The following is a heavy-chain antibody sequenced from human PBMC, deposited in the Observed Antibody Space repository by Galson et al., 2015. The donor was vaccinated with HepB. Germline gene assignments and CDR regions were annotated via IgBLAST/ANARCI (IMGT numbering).Heavy chain of an antibody. Sequence: SLRLSCAASGFTFSSYAMSWVRQAPGKGLEWVSAISGSGGSTYYADSVKGRFTISRDNSKNTLYLQMNSLRAEDTAIYYCAKDREGRFLEWLLLEAFDIWGQGTMVTVSS. CDR1: GFTFSSYA. J-gene: IGHJ3*02. CDR2: ISGSGGST. D-gene: IGHD3-3*01. CDR3: AKDREGRFLEWLLLEAFDI. V-gene: IGHV3-23*01.